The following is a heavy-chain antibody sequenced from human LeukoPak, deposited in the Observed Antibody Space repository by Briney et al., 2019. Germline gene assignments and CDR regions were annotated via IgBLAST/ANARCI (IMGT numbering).Heavy chain of an antibody. D-gene: IGHD1-26*01. Sequence: SETLSLTCAVSGGSFSGYYWSWIRQPPGKGLEWIGEINHSGGTNYNPSLKSRVTISVDTSKNQFSLKLSSVTAADTAVYYCARGYSGSYYDDAFDIWGQGTMVTVSS. CDR3: ARGYSGSYYDDAFDI. V-gene: IGHV4-34*01. J-gene: IGHJ3*02. CDR2: INHSGGT. CDR1: GGSFSGYY.